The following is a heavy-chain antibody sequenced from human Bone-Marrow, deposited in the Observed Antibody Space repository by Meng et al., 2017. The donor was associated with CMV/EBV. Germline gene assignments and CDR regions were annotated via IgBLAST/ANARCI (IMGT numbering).Heavy chain of an antibody. D-gene: IGHD6-13*01. CDR3: TTGQFVFCSSSTCRNAFDR. CDR1: GFTFSSAW. Sequence: GESLKISCAASGFTFSSAWMSWVRLAPGKGLEWVGRVLSKASGGTTHYAAPVKGRFIVSRDDSKNILYLQMNSLKTEDTAVYFCTTGQFVFCSSSTCRNAFDRWGQGTTVTVSS. CDR2: VLSKASGGTT. V-gene: IGHV3-15*06. J-gene: IGHJ3*01.